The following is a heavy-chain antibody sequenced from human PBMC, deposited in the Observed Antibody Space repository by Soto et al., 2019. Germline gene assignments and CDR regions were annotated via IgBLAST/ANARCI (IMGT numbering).Heavy chain of an antibody. Sequence: GGSLRLSCAASGFTFSSYGMRWVRQAPGKGLEWVAVISYDGSNKYYADSVKGRFTISRDNSKNTLYLQMNSLRAEDTAVYYCAKDLWISDSYYYYYMDVWGKGTTVTVSS. J-gene: IGHJ6*03. D-gene: IGHD5-12*01. CDR1: GFTFSSYG. V-gene: IGHV3-30*18. CDR2: ISYDGSNK. CDR3: AKDLWISDSYYYYYMDV.